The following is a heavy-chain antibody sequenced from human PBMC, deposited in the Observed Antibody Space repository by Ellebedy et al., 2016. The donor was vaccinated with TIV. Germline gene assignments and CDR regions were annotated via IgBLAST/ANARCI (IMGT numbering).Heavy chain of an antibody. V-gene: IGHV3-43*01. CDR1: GFTFDDYT. CDR2: ISWDGGST. CDR3: ARDDSSGYYKSYYYAMDV. J-gene: IGHJ6*02. D-gene: IGHD3-22*01. Sequence: GGSLRLSCAASGFTFDDYTMYWVRQAPGKGLEWVSLISWDGGSTYYADSVKGRFTISRDNAKNSLYLQMNSLRAEDTAVYYCARDDSSGYYKSYYYAMDVWGQGTTVTVSS.